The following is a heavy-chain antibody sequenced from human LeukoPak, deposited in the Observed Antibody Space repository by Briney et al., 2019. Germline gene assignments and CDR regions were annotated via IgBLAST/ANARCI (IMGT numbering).Heavy chain of an antibody. V-gene: IGHV3-23*01. CDR2: ISGSGGST. D-gene: IGHD3-22*01. Sequence: GGSLRLSCAASGFTFSSYAMSWVRQAPGKGLEWVSAISGSGGSTYYADSVKGRFTISRDNSKNTLYLQMNSLRAEDTAVYYCAKYASNYYDSSGLRYYFDYWGQGTLVTVSS. CDR3: AKYASNYYDSSGLRYYFDY. CDR1: GFTFSSYA. J-gene: IGHJ4*02.